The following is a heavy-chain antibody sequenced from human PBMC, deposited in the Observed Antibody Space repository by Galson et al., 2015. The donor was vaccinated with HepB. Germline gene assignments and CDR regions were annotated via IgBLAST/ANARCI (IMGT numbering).Heavy chain of an antibody. J-gene: IGHJ6*03. CDR3: ASGVYCSSTSCYTSSYYYYYMDV. CDR2: INPSGGST. Sequence: SVKVSCKASGYTFTSYYMHWVRQAPGQGLEWMGIINPSGGSTSYAQKFQGRVTMTRDTSTSTVYMELSSLRSEDTAVYYCASGVYCSSTSCYTSSYYYYYMDVWGKGTTVTVSS. CDR1: GYTFTSYY. D-gene: IGHD2-2*02. V-gene: IGHV1-46*01.